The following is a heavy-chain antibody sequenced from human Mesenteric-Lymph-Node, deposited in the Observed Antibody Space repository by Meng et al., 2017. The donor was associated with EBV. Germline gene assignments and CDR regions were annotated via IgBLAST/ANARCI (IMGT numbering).Heavy chain of an antibody. Sequence: QISFTQSCPPAFTPTHTLTLTFTSSGFSLSTSGVGGGCIRQAPRKALEWLALIYWDDTKCYHPSLESRPTITKDTSNNHVVLTMTNMDPVDTVKYYCAHRPGYSGSFHFDYWGQGTLVTVSS. CDR3: AHRPGYSGSFHFDY. D-gene: IGHD1-26*01. V-gene: IGHV2-5*02. CDR2: IYWDDTK. J-gene: IGHJ4*02. CDR1: GFSLSTSGVG.